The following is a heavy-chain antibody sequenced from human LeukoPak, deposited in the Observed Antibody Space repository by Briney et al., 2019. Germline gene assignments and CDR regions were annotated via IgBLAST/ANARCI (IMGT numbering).Heavy chain of an antibody. CDR3: TSRVVTTNYY. CDR1: GFTFSNAW. D-gene: IGHD2-21*02. V-gene: IGHV3-15*01. J-gene: IGHJ4*02. CDR2: IQKKTEGGTT. Sequence: GGSLRLSCAASGFTFSNAWMNWVRQAPGKGLEWVGRIQKKTEGGTTEYAAPVKGRFIISRDDSKNMLYLQMNSLKTDDTAVYYGTSRVVTTNYYWGQGTLVTVSS.